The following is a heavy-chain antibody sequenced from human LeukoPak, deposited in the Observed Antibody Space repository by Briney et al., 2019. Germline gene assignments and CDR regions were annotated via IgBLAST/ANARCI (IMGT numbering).Heavy chain of an antibody. CDR1: GGTFSSYA. J-gene: IGHJ2*01. V-gene: IGHV1-69*05. CDR3: ARDQQLVPGYFDL. D-gene: IGHD6-13*01. Sequence: ASVKVSCKASGGTFSSYAISWVRQAPGQGLEWMGRTIPIFGTANYAQKFQGRVTITTDESTSTAYMELSSLRSEDTAVYYCARDQQLVPGYFDLWGRGTLVTVSS. CDR2: TIPIFGTA.